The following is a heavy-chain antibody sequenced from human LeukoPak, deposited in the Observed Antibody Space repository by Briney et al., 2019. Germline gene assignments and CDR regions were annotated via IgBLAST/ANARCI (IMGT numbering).Heavy chain of an antibody. CDR3: AKRCATVTTSRPPYYFDY. V-gene: IGHV3-23*01. CDR1: GFTFSSYA. CDR2: ISGSGGST. D-gene: IGHD4-17*01. Sequence: PGGSLRLSCAASGFTFSSYAMSWVRQAPGKGLEWVSAISGSGGSTYYADSVKGRFTISRDNSKNTLYLQMNSLRAEDTAVYCCAKRCATVTTSRPPYYFDYWGQGTLVTVSS. J-gene: IGHJ4*02.